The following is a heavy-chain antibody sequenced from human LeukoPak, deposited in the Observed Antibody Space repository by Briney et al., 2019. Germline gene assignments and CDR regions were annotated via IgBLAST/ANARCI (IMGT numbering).Heavy chain of an antibody. J-gene: IGHJ6*03. D-gene: IGHD3-10*01. V-gene: IGHV1-8*01. CDR2: MNPNSGNT. CDR1: GYTFTSYD. CDR3: ARNRAGYGWFGELFPSFGYYYYYYMDV. Sequence: ASVKVSCKASGYTFTSYDINWVRQATGQGLEWMGWMNPNSGNTGYAQKFQGRVTMTRNTSISTAYMELSSLRSEDTAVYYCARNRAGYGWFGELFPSFGYYYYYYMDVWGKGTTVTISS.